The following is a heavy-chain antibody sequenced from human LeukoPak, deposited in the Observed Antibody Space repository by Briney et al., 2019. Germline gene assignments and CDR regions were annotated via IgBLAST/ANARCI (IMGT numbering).Heavy chain of an antibody. CDR2: IYSGGNT. CDR1: GLTVSSNC. V-gene: IGHV3-53*01. J-gene: IGHJ4*02. Sequence: PGGSLRLSCAASGLTVSSNCMSWVRQAPGKGLEWVSFIYSGGNTYYADSVKGRFTISRDNSKNTVHLQMNSLRAEDTAMYYYARRAGDYSHPYDYWGQGTLVTVSS. D-gene: IGHD3-22*01. CDR3: ARRAGDYSHPYDY.